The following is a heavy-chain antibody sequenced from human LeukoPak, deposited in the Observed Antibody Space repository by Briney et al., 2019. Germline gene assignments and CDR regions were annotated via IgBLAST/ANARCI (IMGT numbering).Heavy chain of an antibody. CDR1: GGSISSYY. CDR3: ARDQKGGQWLGRHYYYFYYMDV. J-gene: IGHJ6*03. Sequence: SETLSLTCTVSGGSISSYYWSWLRQSPGKGLDWIGYIYYSGSTNYNPSLKSRVTISVDTSKNQFSLKLSSVTAADTAVYYCARDQKGGQWLGRHYYYFYYMDVWGTGTTVTVSS. D-gene: IGHD6-19*01. V-gene: IGHV4-59*01. CDR2: IYYSGST.